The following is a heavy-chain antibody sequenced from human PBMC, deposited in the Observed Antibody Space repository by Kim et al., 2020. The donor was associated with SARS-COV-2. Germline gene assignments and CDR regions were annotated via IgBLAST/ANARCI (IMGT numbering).Heavy chain of an antibody. D-gene: IGHD6-19*01. CDR3: ARVVRGQWLVGYYFDY. CDR1: GFTFSDYY. V-gene: IGHV3-11*05. J-gene: IGHJ4*02. CDR2: ISSSSYT. Sequence: GGSLRLSCAASGFTFSDYYMSWIRQAPGKGLEWVSYISSSSYTNYADSVKGRFTISRDNAKNSLYLQMNSLRAEDTAVYYCARVVRGQWLVGYYFDYWGQGTLVTVSS.